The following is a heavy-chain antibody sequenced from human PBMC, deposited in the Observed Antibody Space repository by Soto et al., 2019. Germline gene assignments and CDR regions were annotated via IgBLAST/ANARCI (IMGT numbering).Heavy chain of an antibody. V-gene: IGHV5-51*01. D-gene: IGHD2-21*02. CDR3: ARPNHPYFGRDSYCVWGYCYFDL. CDR2: IFPGDSDT. J-gene: IGHJ2*01. Sequence: EVQLVQSGAEVRKPGESLKISCKGSGYSFTNYWIGWVRQKPGKGLEWMGSIFPGDSDTRYSPSFKCQATISAARSRSTTSLQWSRVNVSDTAMYYCARPNHPYFGRDSYCVWGYCYFDLWGRGTPVTVSA. CDR1: GYSFTNYW.